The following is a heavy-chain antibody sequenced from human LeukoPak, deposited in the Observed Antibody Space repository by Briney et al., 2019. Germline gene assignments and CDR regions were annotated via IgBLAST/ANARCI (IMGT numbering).Heavy chain of an antibody. V-gene: IGHV3-7*01. D-gene: IGHD3-10*01. CDR2: IKQDGSER. CDR3: ARAGSHWHYVY. J-gene: IGHJ4*02. CDR1: GFTFSGFS. Sequence: GGSLRLSCAASGFTFSGFSMSWVRQSPTKGLEWVANIKQDGSERYYVDSVKGRFTISRDNAKNSLSLQMNNLRVEDTAVYYCARAGSHWHYVYWGRGTVVTVSS.